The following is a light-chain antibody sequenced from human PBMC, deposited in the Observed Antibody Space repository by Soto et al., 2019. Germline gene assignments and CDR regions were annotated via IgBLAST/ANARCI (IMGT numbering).Light chain of an antibody. CDR2: AAS. J-gene: IGKJ5*01. Sequence: IPMTQSPASLSASVWDRVTITCRASHSSSNYLAWYQQKPGKAPKVLIYAASTMPSGVPARFSGSGSGTDFTLTISSLQPEDFATYYCQQLNSYPSTFGQGTRLEI. V-gene: IGKV1-9*01. CDR3: QQLNSYPST. CDR1: HSSSNY.